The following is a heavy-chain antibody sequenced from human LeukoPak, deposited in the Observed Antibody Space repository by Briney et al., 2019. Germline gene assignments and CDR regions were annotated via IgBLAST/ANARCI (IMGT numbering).Heavy chain of an antibody. Sequence: SETLSLTCTVSGGSISSGDYYWSWIRQPPGKGLEWIGYIYYSGSTYYNPSLKSRVTISVDTSKNQFSLKLSSVTAADTAVYYCARRDTVTPGCYFDYWGQGTLVTVSS. CDR1: GGSISSGDYY. CDR2: IYYSGST. J-gene: IGHJ4*02. D-gene: IGHD4-17*01. CDR3: ARRDTVTPGCYFDY. V-gene: IGHV4-30-4*08.